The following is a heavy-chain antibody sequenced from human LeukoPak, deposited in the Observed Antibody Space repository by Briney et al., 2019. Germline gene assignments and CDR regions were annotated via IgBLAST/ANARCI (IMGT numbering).Heavy chain of an antibody. Sequence: GGSLRLSCAASGFTFSSYSMNWVCQAPGKGLEWVSSISSSSSYVYYADSVKGRFTISRDNAKNSLYLQMNSLRAEDTAVYYCARAWDFLEWLPYYMDVWGKGTTVTVSS. V-gene: IGHV3-21*01. J-gene: IGHJ6*03. CDR3: ARAWDFLEWLPYYMDV. CDR1: GFTFSSYS. D-gene: IGHD3-3*01. CDR2: ISSSSSYV.